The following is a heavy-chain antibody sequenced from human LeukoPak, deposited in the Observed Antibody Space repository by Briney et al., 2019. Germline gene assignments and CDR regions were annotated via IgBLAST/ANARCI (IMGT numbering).Heavy chain of an antibody. CDR1: GYTFTSYG. V-gene: IGHV1-18*01. CDR3: ARDARAHYDFWSGSLYGMDV. D-gene: IGHD3-3*01. J-gene: IGHJ6*02. Sequence: ASVKVSCKASGYTFTSYGISWVRQAPGQGLEWMGWISAYNGNTNYAQKLQGRVTMTTDTSTSTAYMELRSLRSDDTAVYYCARDARAHYDFWSGSLYGMDVWGQGTTVTVSS. CDR2: ISAYNGNT.